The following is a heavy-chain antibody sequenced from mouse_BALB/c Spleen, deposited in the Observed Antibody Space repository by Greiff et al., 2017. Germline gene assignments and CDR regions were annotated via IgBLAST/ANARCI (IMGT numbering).Heavy chain of an antibody. CDR3: ARDQDDYGFDY. J-gene: IGHJ2*01. V-gene: IGHV5-9-4*01. D-gene: IGHD2-4*01. CDR1: GFTFSSYA. Sequence: EVHLVESGGDLVKPGGSLKLSCAASGFTFSSYAMSWVRQSPEKRLEWVAEISSGGSYTYYPDTVTGRFTISRDNAKNTLYLEMSSLRSEDTAMYYCARDQDDYGFDYWGQGTTLTVSS. CDR2: ISSGGSYT.